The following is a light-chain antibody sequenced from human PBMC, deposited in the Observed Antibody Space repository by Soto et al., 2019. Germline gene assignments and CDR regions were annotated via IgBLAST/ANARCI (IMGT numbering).Light chain of an antibody. Sequence: EIVLTQSPGTLSLSPGESATLSCRTSQTTSGKYLAWYQQKPGQAPRLLIYGPSTRASGIPARFSGSGYGRDFTLTISSLQSEDYGVYYCHQYNDWPPAFGQGTKVEIK. CDR1: QTTSGK. CDR3: HQYNDWPPA. V-gene: IGKV3-15*01. CDR2: GPS. J-gene: IGKJ1*01.